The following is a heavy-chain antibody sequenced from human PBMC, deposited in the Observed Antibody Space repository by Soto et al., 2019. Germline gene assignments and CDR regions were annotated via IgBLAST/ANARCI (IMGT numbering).Heavy chain of an antibody. CDR3: TRETVAGITGLGY. V-gene: IGHV3-23*01. D-gene: IGHD1-20*01. Sequence: PGGSLRLSCAASGFNVGAFAVNWVRQAPGKGLEWVSGISVSDAFIYYADSVRGRFSISRDASENILYLQMNSLRVDDTALYYCTRETVAGITGLGYWVPGTLVTVSS. CDR2: ISVSDAFI. J-gene: IGHJ4*02. CDR1: GFNVGAFA.